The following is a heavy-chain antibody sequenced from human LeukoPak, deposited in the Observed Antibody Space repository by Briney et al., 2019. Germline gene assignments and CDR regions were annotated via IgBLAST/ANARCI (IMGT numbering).Heavy chain of an antibody. CDR3: ARSPKGGVIVQPFDY. Sequence: GGSLRLSCAASGSTFSSYSMNWVRQAPGKGLEWVSVIYSGGSTYYADSVKGRFTISRDNSKNTLYLQMNSLRAEDTAVYYCARSPKGGVIVQPFDYWGQGTLVTVSS. CDR2: IYSGGST. J-gene: IGHJ4*02. D-gene: IGHD3-16*02. V-gene: IGHV3-53*01. CDR1: GSTFSSYS.